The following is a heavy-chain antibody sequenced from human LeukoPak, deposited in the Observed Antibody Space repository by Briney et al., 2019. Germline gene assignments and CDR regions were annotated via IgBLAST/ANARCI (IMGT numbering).Heavy chain of an antibody. CDR2: IYYSGST. CDR3: ARDLTGEDAFDI. Sequence: SETLSLTCTVSGGSISSYYWSWIRQPPGKGLEWIGYIYYSGSTNYNPSLRSRVSISVDTSKNQFSLKLSSVTAADTALYYCARDLTGEDAFDIWGQGTMVTVSS. D-gene: IGHD7-27*01. CDR1: GGSISSYY. V-gene: IGHV4-59*01. J-gene: IGHJ3*02.